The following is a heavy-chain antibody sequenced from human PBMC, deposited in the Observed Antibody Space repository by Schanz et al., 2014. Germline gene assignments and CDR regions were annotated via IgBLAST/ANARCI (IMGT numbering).Heavy chain of an antibody. CDR2: MSYDGSIK. Sequence: QVQLVESGGGVVQPGRSLRLSCAASGFTFSSYGMHWVRQAPGKGLEWVAAMSYDGSIKYYGDSVKGRFTISRDNSKNTLYLHMNALRSEDTAVYYCARDFDDRRRYGSGYCLGGCMDAWGQGTTVTVSS. D-gene: IGHD3-10*01. V-gene: IGHV3-30*03. CDR1: GFTFSSYG. J-gene: IGHJ6*02. CDR3: ARDFDDRRRYGSGYCLGGCMDA.